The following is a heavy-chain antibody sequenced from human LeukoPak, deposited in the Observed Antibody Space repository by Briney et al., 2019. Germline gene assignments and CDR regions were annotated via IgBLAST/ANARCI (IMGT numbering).Heavy chain of an antibody. CDR1: GFTFSSYT. CDR2: ISSSSSYV. V-gene: IGHV3-21*01. CDR3: ARGSAYDYVWGSYRYTNDY. J-gene: IGHJ4*02. Sequence: GGSLRLSCAASGFTFSSYTMNWVRQAPGKGLEWVSSISSSSSYVDYADSVKGRFTISRDNAKNSLYLQMNSLRAEDTAVYYCARGSAYDYVWGSYRYTNDYWGPGTLVTVSS. D-gene: IGHD3-16*02.